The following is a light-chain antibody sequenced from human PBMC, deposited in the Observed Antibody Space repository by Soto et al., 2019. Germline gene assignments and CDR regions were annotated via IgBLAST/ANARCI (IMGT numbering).Light chain of an antibody. CDR3: TSFTSSSTYV. CDR2: DVN. J-gene: IGLJ1*01. V-gene: IGLV2-14*01. CDR1: SSDVGAYNY. Sequence: QSALAQPASVSESPGQSITISCTGSSSDVGAYNYVSWYQQHPDKAPKLMIYDVNNRPSGVSDRFSGSKSGNTASLTISGLQAEDEADYYCTSFTSSSTYVFGTGTKVTVL.